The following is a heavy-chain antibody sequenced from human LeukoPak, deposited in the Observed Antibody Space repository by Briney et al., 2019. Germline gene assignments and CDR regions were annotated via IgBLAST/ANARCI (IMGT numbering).Heavy chain of an antibody. D-gene: IGHD6-6*01. V-gene: IGHV4-34*01. CDR3: ARHSSLQGYYFDY. Sequence: PSETLSLTCAVYGGSFSGYYWSWIRQPPGKGLEWIGEINHSGSTNYNPSLKSRVTISVDTSKNQFSLKLSSVTAADTAVYYCARHSSLQGYYFDYWGQGTLVTVSS. CDR2: INHSGST. CDR1: GGSFSGYY. J-gene: IGHJ4*02.